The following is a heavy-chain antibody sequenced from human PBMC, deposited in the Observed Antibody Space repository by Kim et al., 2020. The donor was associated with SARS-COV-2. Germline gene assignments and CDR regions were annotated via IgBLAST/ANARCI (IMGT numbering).Heavy chain of an antibody. CDR2: IYSDGSST. CDR3: AKDRGTGSPSHFDL. CDR1: GFTFRSYA. Sequence: GGSLRLSCAASGFTFRSYAMSWVRQAPGKGLEWVSVIYSDGSSTYYADSVKGRFTISRDNSKKTLYLQMNSLRAEDTAVYYCAKDRGTGSPSHFDLWGRGTLVTVSS. V-gene: IGHV3-23*03. D-gene: IGHD1-1*01. J-gene: IGHJ2*01.